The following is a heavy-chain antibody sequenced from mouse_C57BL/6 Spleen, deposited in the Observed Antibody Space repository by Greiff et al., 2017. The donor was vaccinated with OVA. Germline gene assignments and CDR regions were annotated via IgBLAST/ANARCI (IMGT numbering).Heavy chain of an antibody. V-gene: IGHV1-85*01. J-gene: IGHJ3*01. CDR2: IYPRDGST. Sequence: VQGVESGPELVKPGASVKLSCKASGYTFTSYDINWVKQRPGQGLEWIGWIYPRDGSTKYNEKFKGKATLTVDTSSSTAYMELHSLTSEDSAVYFCARFDGYYGFAYWGQGTLVTVSA. CDR1: GYTFTSYD. CDR3: ARFDGYYGFAY. D-gene: IGHD2-3*01.